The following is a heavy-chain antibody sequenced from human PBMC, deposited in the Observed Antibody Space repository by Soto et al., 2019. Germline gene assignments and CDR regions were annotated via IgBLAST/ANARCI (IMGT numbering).Heavy chain of an antibody. D-gene: IGHD3-16*02. Sequence: QAQLVESGGGVVQPGRSLRLCYAASGFTFSRYGMHWVRQAPGKGLEWVAIISYDGSNQYYADSVKGRFTISRDNSKNTLYLQMNSLRAEDTAVYYCAKALGELSPESYDHWGQGVLVTVSS. J-gene: IGHJ4*02. CDR2: ISYDGSNQ. CDR1: GFTFSRYG. CDR3: AKALGELSPESYDH. V-gene: IGHV3-30*18.